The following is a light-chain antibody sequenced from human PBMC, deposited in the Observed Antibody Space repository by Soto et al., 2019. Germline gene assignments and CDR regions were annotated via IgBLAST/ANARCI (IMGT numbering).Light chain of an antibody. J-gene: IGLJ1*01. CDR3: SSYTSSSTLYV. CDR2: DVS. V-gene: IGLV2-14*01. Sequence: QSVLTQPASVSGSPGQSITISCTGTSSDVGGYNYVSWYQQHPGKAPKLMIYDVSNRPSGVSNRFSGSKSGNTASLTISGLQAEDGADYYCSSYTSSSTLYVFGTGNKVTVL. CDR1: SSDVGGYNY.